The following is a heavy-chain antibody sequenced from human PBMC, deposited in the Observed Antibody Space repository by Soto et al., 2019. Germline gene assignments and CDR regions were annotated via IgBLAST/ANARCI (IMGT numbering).Heavy chain of an antibody. CDR1: GFTFSSYG. CDR2: ISYDGSNK. V-gene: IGHV3-30*18. CDR3: AKDRGSGWYLGAFDI. D-gene: IGHD6-19*01. Sequence: QVQLVESGGGVVQPGRSLRLSCAASGFTFSSYGMHWVRQAPGKGLEWVAVISYDGSNKYYADSVKGRFTISRDNSKNTRYLQMNSLRAEDTAVYYCAKDRGSGWYLGAFDIWGQGTMVTVSS. J-gene: IGHJ3*02.